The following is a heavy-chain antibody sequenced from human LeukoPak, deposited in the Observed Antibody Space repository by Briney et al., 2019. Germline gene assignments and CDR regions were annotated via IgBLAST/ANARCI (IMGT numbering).Heavy chain of an antibody. CDR2: MYYSGGT. CDR1: GGSISSYY. V-gene: IGHV4-59*01. D-gene: IGHD2-2*01. J-gene: IGHJ5*02. CDR3: ARPHYRPPSWWFDP. Sequence: KSSETLSLTCTVSGGSISSYYWSWIRQPPGKGLEWIGYMYYSGGTNYNPSLKSRVTMSVDTSKNLFSLKLSSVTTADTAVYYCARPHYRPPSWWFDPWGQGTLVTVSS.